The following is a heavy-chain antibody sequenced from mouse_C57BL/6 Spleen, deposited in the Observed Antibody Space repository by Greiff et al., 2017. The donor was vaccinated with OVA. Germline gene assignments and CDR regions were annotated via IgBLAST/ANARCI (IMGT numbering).Heavy chain of an antibody. CDR1: GFTFSDYY. D-gene: IGHD1-1*01. Sequence: EVKLMESEGGLVQPGSSMKLSCTASGFTFSDYYMAWVRQVPEKGLEWVANINYDGSSTYYLDSLKSRFIISRDNAKNILYLQMSSLKSEDTATYYCARAIYYYGSSHFDYWGQGTTLTVSS. CDR3: ARAIYYYGSSHFDY. CDR2: INYDGSST. J-gene: IGHJ2*01. V-gene: IGHV5-16*01.